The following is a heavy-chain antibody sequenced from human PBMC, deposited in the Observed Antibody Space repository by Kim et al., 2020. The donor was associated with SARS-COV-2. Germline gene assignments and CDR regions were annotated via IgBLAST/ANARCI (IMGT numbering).Heavy chain of an antibody. J-gene: IGHJ4*02. D-gene: IGHD6-19*01. V-gene: IGHV3-15*01. CDR1: GFTFSNAW. CDR2: IKSKTDGGTT. CDR3: TTDRPIAVAGLFDY. Sequence: GGSLRLSCAASGFTFSNAWMSWVRQAPGKGLEWVGRIKSKTDGGTTDYAAPVKGRFTISRDNSKNTLYLQMNSLKTEDTAVYYCTTDRPIAVAGLFDYWGQGTLVTVSS.